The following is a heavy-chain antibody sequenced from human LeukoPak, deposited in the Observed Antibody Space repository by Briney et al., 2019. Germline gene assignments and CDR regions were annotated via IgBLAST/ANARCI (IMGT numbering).Heavy chain of an antibody. CDR3: AREVNGWFDP. V-gene: IGHV3-53*05. J-gene: IGHJ5*02. CDR1: GFSVSRKY. CDR2: IYSGDTT. Sequence: TGGSLRLSCAASGFSVSRKYMSWVRQTPGKGLEWVSLIYSGDTTYYADSVKGRFTISRDNSKNTLYLQMSGLRAEDTALYYCAREVNGWFDPWGQGTLVTVSS.